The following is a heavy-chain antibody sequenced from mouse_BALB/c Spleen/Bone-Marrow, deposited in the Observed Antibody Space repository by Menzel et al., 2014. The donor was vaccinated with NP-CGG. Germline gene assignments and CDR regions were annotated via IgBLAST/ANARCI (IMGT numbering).Heavy chain of an antibody. Sequence: VQLVESGPELVKPGASVKISCKVSGYTFTDYYINWVKQKPGQGLEWIGWIYPGSGNTKYNERFKGKATLTVDTSSSTAYMQLSSLTSEDTAAYFCVRNWDPYWGQGTTLTVSS. V-gene: IGHV1-84*02. J-gene: IGHJ2*01. CDR1: GYTFTDYY. CDR2: IYPGSGNT. D-gene: IGHD4-1*01. CDR3: VRNWDPY.